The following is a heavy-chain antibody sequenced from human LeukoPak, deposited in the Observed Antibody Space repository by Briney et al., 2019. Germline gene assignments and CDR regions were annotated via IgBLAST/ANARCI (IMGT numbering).Heavy chain of an antibody. J-gene: IGHJ6*03. CDR3: ARDPYNGDYGDFYYYYMDV. V-gene: IGHV3-30*02. D-gene: IGHD3-16*01. CDR2: IRYDGSNK. CDR1: GFTFSSYG. Sequence: PGGSLRLSCAASGFTFSSYGMHWVRQAPGKELEWVAFIRYDGSNKYYADSVKGRFTISRDNSKNTLYLQMNSLRAEDTAVYYCARDPYNGDYGDFYYYYMDVWGKGTTVTVSS.